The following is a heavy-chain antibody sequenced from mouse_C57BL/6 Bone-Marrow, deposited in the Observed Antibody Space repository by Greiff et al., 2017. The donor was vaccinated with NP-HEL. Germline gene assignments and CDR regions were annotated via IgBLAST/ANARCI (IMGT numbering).Heavy chain of an antibody. CDR2: IDPSDSST. Sequence: QVQLQQPGAELVRPGTSVKLSCKASGYTFTTYWMHWVKQRPGQGLEWIGVIDPSDSSTNYNQKFKGKATLTVDTSSSTAYMQLSSLTSEDSAVYYCARAYDYDDDWYFDVWGTGTTVTVSS. D-gene: IGHD2-4*01. J-gene: IGHJ1*03. V-gene: IGHV1-59*01. CDR1: GYTFTTYW. CDR3: ARAYDYDDDWYFDV.